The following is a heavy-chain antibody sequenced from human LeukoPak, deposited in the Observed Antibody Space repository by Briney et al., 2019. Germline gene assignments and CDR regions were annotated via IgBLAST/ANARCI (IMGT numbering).Heavy chain of an antibody. D-gene: IGHD6-6*01. CDR2: ISWNSGSI. V-gene: IGHV3-9*01. J-gene: IGHJ4*02. CDR3: AKDWHSSSILPVM. Sequence: GGSLRLSCAASGFTFDDYDMHWVRQAPGKGLEWVSGISWNSGSIGYADSVKGRFTISRDNAKNSLYLQMNSLRAEDTASYYCAKDWHSSSILPVMWGQGTLVTVSS. CDR1: GFTFDDYD.